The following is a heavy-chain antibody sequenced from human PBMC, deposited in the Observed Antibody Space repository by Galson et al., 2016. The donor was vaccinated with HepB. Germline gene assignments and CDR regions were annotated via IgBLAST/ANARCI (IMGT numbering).Heavy chain of an antibody. J-gene: IGHJ4*02. CDR1: GFSFNDFY. CDR3: ARDVNNWTGDRRLFDL. CDR2: ISHSGNTR. D-gene: IGHD1-1*01. Sequence: SLRLSCAASGFSFNDFYMSWIRQPPGKALEWISYISHSGNTREYAHSVNGRFTVSRDNNKNSVYLQLNSLRAEDTALYYCARDVNNWTGDRRLFDLWGQGTLVAVSS. V-gene: IGHV3-11*01.